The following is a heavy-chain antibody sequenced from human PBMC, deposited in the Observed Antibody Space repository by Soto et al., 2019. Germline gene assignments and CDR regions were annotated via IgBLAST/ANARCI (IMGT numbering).Heavy chain of an antibody. CDR2: IYYSGST. D-gene: IGHD4-17*01. Sequence: SETLSLTCTVSGGSISSYYWSWIRQPPGKGLEWIGYIYYSGSTNYNPSLKSRVTISVDTSKNQFSLKLSSVTAADTAVYYCARLVSGRGNDYGDYPPRDDIWGQGTMVTVSS. V-gene: IGHV4-59*08. CDR1: GGSISSYY. J-gene: IGHJ3*02. CDR3: ARLVSGRGNDYGDYPPRDDI.